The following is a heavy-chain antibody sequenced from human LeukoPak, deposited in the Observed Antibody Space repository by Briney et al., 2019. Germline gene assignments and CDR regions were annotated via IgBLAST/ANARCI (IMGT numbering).Heavy chain of an antibody. CDR3: ARGASYYYGMDV. CDR1: GFTFSSYE. Sequence: GGSLRLSCAASGFTFSSYEMNWVRQAPGKGLEWVSVIYSGGSTYYADSVKGRFTISRDNSKNTLYLQMNSPRAEDTAVYYCARGASYYYGMDVWGQGTTVTVSS. J-gene: IGHJ6*02. CDR2: IYSGGST. V-gene: IGHV3-66*01.